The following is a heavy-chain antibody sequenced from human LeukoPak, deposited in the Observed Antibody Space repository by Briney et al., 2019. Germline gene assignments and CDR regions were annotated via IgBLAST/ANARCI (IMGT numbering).Heavy chain of an antibody. Sequence: GGSLRLSCAASGFTFSTYAMSWARQAPGKGLEWVSAISGSGTRTYYADSVKGRFTVSRDNSKNTLYLQMNSLRAEDTAIYYCAREPTAAGYVDYWGQGTLATVSS. CDR1: GFTFSTYA. CDR3: AREPTAAGYVDY. V-gene: IGHV3-23*01. D-gene: IGHD3-16*01. J-gene: IGHJ4*02. CDR2: ISGSGTRT.